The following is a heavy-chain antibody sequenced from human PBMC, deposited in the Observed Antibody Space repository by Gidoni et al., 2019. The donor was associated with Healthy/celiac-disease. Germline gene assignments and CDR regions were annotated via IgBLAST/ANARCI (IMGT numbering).Heavy chain of an antibody. Sequence: QVQLQQWGAGLLTPSETLSLTCAVYGGSFSGYYWSWIRQPPGKGLEWIGEINHSGSTNYNPSLKSRVTISVDTSKNQFSLKLSSVTAADTAVYYCAGGYCSSTSCPYLDYWGQGTLVTVSS. CDR3: AGGYCSSTSCPYLDY. D-gene: IGHD2-2*01. CDR2: INHSGST. CDR1: GGSFSGYY. V-gene: IGHV4-34*01. J-gene: IGHJ4*02.